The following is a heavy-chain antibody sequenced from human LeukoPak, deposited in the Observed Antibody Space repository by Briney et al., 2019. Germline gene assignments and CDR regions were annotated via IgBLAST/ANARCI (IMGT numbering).Heavy chain of an antibody. Sequence: PSETLSLTCTVSGGSISSYYWSWIRQPAGKGLEWIGRIYTSGSTNYNPSLKSRVTMSVDASKNQFSLKLSSVTASDTAVYYCARIAPRGYDAFDIWGQGTMVTVSS. D-gene: IGHD2-15*01. V-gene: IGHV4-4*07. CDR1: GGSISSYY. CDR2: IYTSGST. CDR3: ARIAPRGYDAFDI. J-gene: IGHJ3*02.